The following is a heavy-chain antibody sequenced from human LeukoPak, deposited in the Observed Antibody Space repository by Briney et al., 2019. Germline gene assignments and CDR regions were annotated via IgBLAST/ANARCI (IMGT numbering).Heavy chain of an antibody. V-gene: IGHV6-1*01. J-gene: IGHJ6*03. CDR1: GDSVSSNSAA. D-gene: IGHD5-18*01. CDR3: ARGIQLWYYYYYYMDV. Sequence: SQTLSLTCAISGDSVSSNSAAWNWIRQSPSRGLEWLGRTYYRSKWYNDYAVSVKSRITINPDTSKNQFSLQLNSVTPEDTAVYYCARGIQLWYYYYYYMDVWGKGTTVTVSS. CDR2: TYYRSKWYN.